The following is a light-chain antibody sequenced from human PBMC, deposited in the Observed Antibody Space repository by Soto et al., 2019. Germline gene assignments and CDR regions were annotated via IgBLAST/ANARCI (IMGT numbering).Light chain of an antibody. J-gene: IGKJ4*01. V-gene: IGKV3-20*01. CDR2: GAS. CDR3: QQYSASPLT. Sequence: EIVLTQSPGTLSLSPGERATLSCRASQTVRTNYLAWFQHKPGQAPSLLIYGASSRATGIPARFSGSGSGTDFTLTIIRLEPEDFAVYFCQQYSASPLTFGGGTKVEIK. CDR1: QTVRTNY.